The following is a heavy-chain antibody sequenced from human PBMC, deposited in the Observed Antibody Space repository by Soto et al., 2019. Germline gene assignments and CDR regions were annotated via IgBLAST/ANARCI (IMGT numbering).Heavy chain of an antibody. CDR1: GASITSDDYY. V-gene: IGHV4-30-4*01. CDR2: IYHRGIT. J-gene: IGHJ4*02. Sequence: QVQLQESGPGLVTPSQTLSLTCTVSGASITSDDYYWSWIRQPPGKGLEYIAYIYHRGITYYNPSLQSRVTISLDTSKXQXSLXXXXXXXXXXXXXXXXXXXXXXXXXXFXXWGQGSLVTVSS. CDR3: XXXXXXXXXXXFXX.